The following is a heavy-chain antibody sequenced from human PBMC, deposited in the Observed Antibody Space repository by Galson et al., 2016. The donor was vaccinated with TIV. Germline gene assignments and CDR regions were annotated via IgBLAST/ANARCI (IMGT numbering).Heavy chain of an antibody. V-gene: IGHV3-23*01. CDR1: GFTLSSYG. Sequence: SLRLSCAVSGFTLSSYGMSWVRQAPGKGLEWVSSMSSTGGSTYYADSVKGRITISRANSKNTLYLQMTSLRAEDAATYFCAKSNAYYQMDPYYFDSWGQGTLVTVSS. D-gene: IGHD3-16*01. CDR2: MSSTGGST. CDR3: AKSNAYYQMDPYYFDS. J-gene: IGHJ4*02.